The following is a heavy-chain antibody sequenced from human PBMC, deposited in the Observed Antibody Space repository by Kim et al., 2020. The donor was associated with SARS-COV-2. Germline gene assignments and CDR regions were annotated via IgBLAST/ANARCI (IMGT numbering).Heavy chain of an antibody. V-gene: IGHV4-61*01. D-gene: IGHD6-6*01. J-gene: IGHJ6*01. Sequence: SETLSLTCTVSGGSVSSGSYYWSWIRQPPGKGLEWIGYIYYSGSTNYNPSLKSRVTISVDTSKNQFSLKLSSVTAADTAVYYCARGYSSWSPYYGMDVRG. CDR2: IYYSGST. CDR1: GGSVSSGSYY. CDR3: ARGYSSWSPYYGMDV.